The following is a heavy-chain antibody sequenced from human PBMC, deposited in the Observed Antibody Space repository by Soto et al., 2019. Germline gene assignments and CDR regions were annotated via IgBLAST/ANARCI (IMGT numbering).Heavy chain of an antibody. D-gene: IGHD3-9*01. CDR2: IYYSGST. Sequence: PSETLSLTCTVSGGSISSSSYYWGWIRQPPGKGLEWIGYIYYSGSTNYNPSLKSRVTISLDTSKTQFSLKLSSVTAADTAVYYCARAGMYYDIDYWGQGTLVTVSS. CDR3: ARAGMYYDIDY. CDR1: GGSISSSSYY. V-gene: IGHV4-61*05. J-gene: IGHJ4*02.